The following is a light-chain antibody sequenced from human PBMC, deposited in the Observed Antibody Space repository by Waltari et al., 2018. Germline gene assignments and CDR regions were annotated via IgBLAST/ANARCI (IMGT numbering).Light chain of an antibody. Sequence: QYALTQPASVSGSPGQSITISCSGTSSAVGASNLISWYQQHPGKVPTLMIYEVNKRPSGVSNRFSGSKSDNTASLTISGLQAEDEADYYCCSYAGRSTLVFGGGTKLTVL. CDR2: EVN. V-gene: IGLV2-23*02. CDR1: SSAVGASNL. CDR3: CSYAGRSTLV. J-gene: IGLJ3*02.